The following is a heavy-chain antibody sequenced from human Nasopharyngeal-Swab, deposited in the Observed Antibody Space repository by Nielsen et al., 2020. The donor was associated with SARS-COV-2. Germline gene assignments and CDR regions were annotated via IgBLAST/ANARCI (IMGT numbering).Heavy chain of an antibody. Sequence: ESLKISCTVSGGSISSSSYYWGWIRQPPGKGLEWIGSIYYSGSTYYNPSLKSRVTISVDTSKNQFSLKLSSVTAADTAVYYCARAGVVVVAATHWFDPWGQGTLVTVSS. CDR2: IYYSGST. CDR3: ARAGVVVVAATHWFDP. V-gene: IGHV4-39*07. CDR1: GGSISSSSYY. J-gene: IGHJ5*02. D-gene: IGHD2-15*01.